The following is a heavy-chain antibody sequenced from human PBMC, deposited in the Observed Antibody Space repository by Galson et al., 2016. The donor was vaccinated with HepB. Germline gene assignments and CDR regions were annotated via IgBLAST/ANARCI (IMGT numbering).Heavy chain of an antibody. V-gene: IGHV5-10-1*01. CDR1: GYSFSSSL. CDR3: ARLPNFRSGGHRPDY. CDR2: IDPSDSYT. J-gene: IGHJ4*02. Sequence: QSGADVKKPGESLRISCKASGYSFSSSLITWVRQMPGKGLEWMGRIDPSDSYTNYSPSFQGHVTMSADRSITTAYLQWDSLQASDTAMYYCARLPNFRSGGHRPDYWGQGTLVTVSS. D-gene: IGHD3-3*01.